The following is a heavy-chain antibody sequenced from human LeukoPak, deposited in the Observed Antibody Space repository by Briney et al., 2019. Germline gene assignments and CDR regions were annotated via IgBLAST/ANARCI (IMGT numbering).Heavy chain of an antibody. J-gene: IGHJ6*02. Sequence: GESLKISCKGSGYSFSSYWIGWVRQRPGKGLEWMGIIHPGDSDTRYSPAFQGQVSISVDKSISTAYLQWSSLKASDTAIFYCARAGTGYYVMDVWGQGTTVTVSS. CDR2: IHPGDSDT. CDR3: ARAGTGYYVMDV. D-gene: IGHD3-10*01. CDR1: GYSFSSYW. V-gene: IGHV5-51*01.